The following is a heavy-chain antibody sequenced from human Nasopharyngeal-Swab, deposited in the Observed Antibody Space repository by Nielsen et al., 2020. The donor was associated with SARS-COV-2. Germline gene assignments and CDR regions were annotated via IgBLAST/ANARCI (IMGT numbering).Heavy chain of an antibody. CDR3: ARTLLAAGGYYYGMDV. CDR2: IFSNDEK. V-gene: IGHV2-26*01. D-gene: IGHD6-13*01. Sequence: GQAPGKALEWLAHIFSNDEKSYSTSLKSRLTISKDTSKSQVVLTMTNMDPVDTATYSCARTLLAAGGYYYGMDVWGQGTTVTVSS. J-gene: IGHJ6*02.